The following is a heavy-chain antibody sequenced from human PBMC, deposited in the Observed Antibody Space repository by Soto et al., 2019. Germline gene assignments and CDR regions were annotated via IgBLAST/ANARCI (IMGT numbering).Heavy chain of an antibody. J-gene: IGHJ4*02. V-gene: IGHV1-18*04. CDR2: ISAYNGDT. CDR3: ARGPAGGLRGGVAY. Sequence: ASVKVSCKTSGYTFTNYGITWVRQAPGQGLKWMGWISAYNGDTNYAQKFQGRVIMTTDTSTTTAYMELRSLRSDDTAVYYCARGPAGGLRGGVAYWGQGTLVTVSS. D-gene: IGHD2-15*01. CDR1: GYTFTNYG.